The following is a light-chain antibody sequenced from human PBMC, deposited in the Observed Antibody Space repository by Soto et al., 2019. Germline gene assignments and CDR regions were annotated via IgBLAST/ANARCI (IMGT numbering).Light chain of an antibody. J-gene: IGKJ4*01. CDR1: HDVSRN. Sequence: DVQMTQSPPSLSASVGDRVTIACQSSHDVSRNLNWFQQKPGEAPKLLIYDASNLERGVPSRFSASGSGPDFTFTISSLQPADVATYYCQQYNSMLSFGGGTEIELK. CDR3: QQYNSMLS. V-gene: IGKV1-33*01. CDR2: DAS.